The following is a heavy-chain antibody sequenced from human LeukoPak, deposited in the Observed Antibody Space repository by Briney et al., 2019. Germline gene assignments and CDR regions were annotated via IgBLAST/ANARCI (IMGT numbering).Heavy chain of an antibody. CDR1: GFTVSSNY. CDR3: AREHFTVLYGMDV. V-gene: IGHV3-53*04. J-gene: IGHJ6*02. CDR2: IYSGGST. D-gene: IGHD4-11*01. Sequence: TGGSLRLSCAASGFTVSSNYMSWVRQAPGKGLEWVSVIYSGGSTYYADSAKGRFTISRHNSKNTLYLQMNSLRAEDTAVYYCAREHFTVLYGMDVWGQGTTVTVSS.